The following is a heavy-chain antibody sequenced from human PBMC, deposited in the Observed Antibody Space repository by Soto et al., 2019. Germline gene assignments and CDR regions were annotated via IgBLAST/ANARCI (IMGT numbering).Heavy chain of an antibody. D-gene: IGHD3-16*02. CDR2: ITGSGGST. Sequence: EVRLLESGGALIQPGGSLSLSCAASGFTFSNYAMSWVRQAPGKGLEWVSVITGSGGSTKYAVSVVGRFIISRDMSKNTLFLQMNSLRAEVAAVYYCAKARYTEGLYQFEYWGQGTLVTVSS. J-gene: IGHJ4*02. V-gene: IGHV3-23*01. CDR1: GFTFSNYA. CDR3: AKARYTEGLYQFEY.